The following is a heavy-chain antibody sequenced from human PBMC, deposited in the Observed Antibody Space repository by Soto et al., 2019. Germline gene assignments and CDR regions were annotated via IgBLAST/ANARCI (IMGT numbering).Heavy chain of an antibody. Sequence: SETLSLTCNVSGGSISKFYWAWIRKTAGNGLEWMGRVYATGTTDYNPSLRSRVAMSVDISKKTFSLRLRSVTGADSGVYYCVRDGSKSLRDWFDPWGQGILVTVYS. CDR1: GGSISKFY. CDR2: VYATGTT. V-gene: IGHV4-4*07. CDR3: VRDGSKSLRDWFDP. J-gene: IGHJ5*02.